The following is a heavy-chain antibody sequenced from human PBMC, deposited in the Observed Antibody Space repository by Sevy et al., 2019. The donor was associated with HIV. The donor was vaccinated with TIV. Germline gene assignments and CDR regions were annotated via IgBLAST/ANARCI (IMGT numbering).Heavy chain of an antibody. Sequence: GGSLRLSCAASGFTFSSYAMHWVRQAPGKGLEWVAVISYDGSNKYYADSVKGQFTISRDNSKNTLYLQMNSLRAEDTAVYYCARATYYYDSSGYYQGALDIWGQGTMVTVSS. CDR1: GFTFSSYA. V-gene: IGHV3-30-3*01. CDR3: ARATYYYDSSGYYQGALDI. D-gene: IGHD3-22*01. CDR2: ISYDGSNK. J-gene: IGHJ3*02.